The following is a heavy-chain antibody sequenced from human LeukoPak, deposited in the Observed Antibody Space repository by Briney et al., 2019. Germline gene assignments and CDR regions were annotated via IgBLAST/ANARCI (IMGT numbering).Heavy chain of an antibody. Sequence: PGGSLRLSCAASGFTFGNSWVHWVRQAPGKGLAWVSLINADGSTATYADSVKGRFTISRDNARNTLSLQMNSLTIEDTAVYYCAAVVEPPDSDGFDVWGQGTMITVSS. V-gene: IGHV3-74*01. J-gene: IGHJ3*01. CDR3: AAVVEPPDSDGFDV. D-gene: IGHD1-14*01. CDR1: GFTFGNSW. CDR2: INADGSTA.